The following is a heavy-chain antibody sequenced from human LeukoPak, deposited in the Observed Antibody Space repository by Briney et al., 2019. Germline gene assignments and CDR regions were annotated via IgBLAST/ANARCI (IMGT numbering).Heavy chain of an antibody. D-gene: IGHD3-3*01. Sequence: LETLSLTCAVYGGSFSGYYWSWIRQPPGKGLEWIGEINHSGSTNYNPSLKSRVTILVDTSKNQFSLKLSSVTAADTAVYYCARGTMGYYRGYYYYYMDVWGKGTTVTVYS. V-gene: IGHV4-34*01. CDR3: ARGTMGYYRGYYYYYMDV. CDR1: GGSFSGYY. CDR2: INHSGST. J-gene: IGHJ6*03.